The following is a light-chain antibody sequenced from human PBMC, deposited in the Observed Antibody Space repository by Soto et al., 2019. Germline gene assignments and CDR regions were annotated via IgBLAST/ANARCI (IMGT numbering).Light chain of an antibody. J-gene: IGLJ1*01. V-gene: IGLV2-14*01. CDR1: SSDVGGYTY. CDR2: DVS. CDR3: TSYTSSSTPYV. Sequence: QSALTQPASVSGSPGQSIPISCAGTSSDVGGYTYVSWYQQHPGKAPKLMIYDVSNRPSGVSNRFSGSKSGNTASLTISGLQAEDEADYYCTSYTSSSTPYVFGGGTQLTVL.